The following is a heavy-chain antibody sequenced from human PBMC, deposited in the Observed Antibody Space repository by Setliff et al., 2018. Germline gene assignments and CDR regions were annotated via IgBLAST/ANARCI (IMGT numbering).Heavy chain of an antibody. D-gene: IGHD3-22*01. CDR2: VYYSGNT. V-gene: IGHV4-39*07. Sequence: PSETLSLTCTVSGGSISTTDYYWGWVRQPPGKGLEWIGCVYYSGNTYYSPSLKSRVTMFVDTSKNQFSLMLYSVTAADTAIYYCARYDSGGYSENYCFDYWGQGTLVTVSS. J-gene: IGHJ4*02. CDR1: GGSISTTDYY. CDR3: ARYDSGGYSENYCFDY.